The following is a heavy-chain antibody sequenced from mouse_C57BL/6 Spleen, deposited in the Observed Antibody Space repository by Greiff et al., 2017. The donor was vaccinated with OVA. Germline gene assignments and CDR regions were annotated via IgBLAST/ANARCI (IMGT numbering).Heavy chain of an antibody. Sequence: VQLVESGPGLVQPSQSLSITCTVSGFSLTSYGVHWVSQSPGKGLEWLGVIWSGGGTDYNAAFISRLSISKDDSKSQVFFKMNSLQADDTAIYYCARGGLPYYFDYWGQGTTLTVSS. CDR1: GFSLTSYG. J-gene: IGHJ2*01. V-gene: IGHV2-2*01. D-gene: IGHD2-4*01. CDR2: IWSGGGT. CDR3: ARGGLPYYFDY.